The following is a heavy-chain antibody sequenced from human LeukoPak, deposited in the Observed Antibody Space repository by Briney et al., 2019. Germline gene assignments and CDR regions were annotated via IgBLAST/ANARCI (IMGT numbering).Heavy chain of an antibody. CDR3: ARVGFVLDNWFDP. D-gene: IGHD3-3*02. J-gene: IGHJ5*02. Sequence: GGSLRLSCAASGFTFSDYYMSWIRQAPGKGLEWVPYISSSGSTIYYADSVKGRFTTSRDNAKNSLYLQMNSLRAEDTAVYYCARVGFVLDNWFDPWGQGTLVTVSS. V-gene: IGHV3-11*04. CDR1: GFTFSDYY. CDR2: ISSSGSTI.